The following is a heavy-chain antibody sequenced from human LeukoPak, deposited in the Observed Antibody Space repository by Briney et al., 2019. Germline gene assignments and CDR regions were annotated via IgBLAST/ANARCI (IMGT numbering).Heavy chain of an antibody. CDR3: TRDDIGYSGYDLRFDY. D-gene: IGHD5-12*01. V-gene: IGHV3-49*04. Sequence: GGSLRLSCTASGFTFGDYAMSWVRQAPGKGLEWVGFIRSKAYGGTTEYAASVKGRFTISRDDSKSIAYLQMNSLKTEDTAVYYCTRDDIGYSGYDLRFDYWGQGTLVTVSS. J-gene: IGHJ4*02. CDR2: IRSKAYGGTT. CDR1: GFTFGDYA.